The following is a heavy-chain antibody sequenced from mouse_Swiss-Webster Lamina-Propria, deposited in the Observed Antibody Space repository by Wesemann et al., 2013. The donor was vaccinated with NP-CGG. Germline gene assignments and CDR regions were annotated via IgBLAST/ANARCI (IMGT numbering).Heavy chain of an antibody. Sequence: EVQLQQSGAELVKPGASVKLSCTASGFNIKDTYMHWVKQRPEQGLEWIGRIDPANGNTKYDPKFQGKATITADTSSNTAYLQLSSLTSEDTAVYYCAPDYDGYYWFAYWGQGTLVTVSA. CDR3: APDYDGYYWFAY. CDR1: GFNIKDTY. D-gene: IGHD2-3*01. CDR2: IDPANGNT. V-gene: IGHV14-3*02. J-gene: IGHJ3*01.